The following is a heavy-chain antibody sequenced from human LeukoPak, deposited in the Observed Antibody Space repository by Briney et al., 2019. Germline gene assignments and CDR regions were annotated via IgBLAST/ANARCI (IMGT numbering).Heavy chain of an antibody. D-gene: IGHD3-9*01. CDR3: ARVEDYDILTGFDY. Sequence: GGSLRLSCAASGFTFSSYWMSWVRQAPGKGLEWVANIKQDESEKYYVDSVKGRFTISRDNAKNSLYLQMNSLRAKDTAVYYCARVEDYDILTGFDYWGQGTLVTVSS. CDR2: IKQDESEK. V-gene: IGHV3-7*01. J-gene: IGHJ4*02. CDR1: GFTFSSYW.